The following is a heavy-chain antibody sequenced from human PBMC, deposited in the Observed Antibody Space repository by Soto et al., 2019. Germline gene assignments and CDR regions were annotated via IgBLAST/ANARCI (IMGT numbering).Heavy chain of an antibody. CDR3: AKRLLFVDNAYMDV. CDR1: GGSFISYS. V-gene: IGHV1-69*02. J-gene: IGHJ6*03. CDR2: IIPIQGKA. Sequence: QVQLVQSGAELKKPGSSVKVSCEASGGSFISYSFTWVRQAPGQGLEWMGRIIPIQGKANYALKFQDRVTITADRSTRTAYMELRSLRPEDTAVYYCAKRLLFVDNAYMDVWGKGTTVTVSS. D-gene: IGHD3-16*01.